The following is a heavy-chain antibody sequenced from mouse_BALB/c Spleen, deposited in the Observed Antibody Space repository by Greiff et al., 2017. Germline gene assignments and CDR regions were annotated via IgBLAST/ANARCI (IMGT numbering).Heavy chain of an antibody. CDR1: GFSLTSYG. J-gene: IGHJ4*01. Sequence: VKLQESGPGLVAPSQSLSITCTVSGFSLTSYGVHWVRQSPGKGLEWLGVIWRGGSTDYNAAFMSRLSITKDNSKGQVFFKMNSLQADDTAIYYCAGNYAMDYWGQGTSVTVSS. V-gene: IGHV2-5*01. CDR2: IWRGGST. CDR3: AGNYAMDY.